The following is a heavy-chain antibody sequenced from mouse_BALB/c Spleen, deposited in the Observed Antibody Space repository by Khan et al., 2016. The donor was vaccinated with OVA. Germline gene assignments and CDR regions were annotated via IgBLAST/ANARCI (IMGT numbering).Heavy chain of an antibody. CDR1: GYTFTNYW. Sequence: VQLQESGAELAKPGASVKMSCTASGYTFTNYWILWVKQRPGQGLEWIGYINPSTGYTEYNQKFKDKATLTADKSSSTAYMQLSSLTSEDSAVSYCASRSHGWGFDYWGQGTTLTVSA. CDR3: ASRSHGWGFDY. D-gene: IGHD1-1*02. V-gene: IGHV1-7*01. CDR2: INPSTGYT. J-gene: IGHJ2*01.